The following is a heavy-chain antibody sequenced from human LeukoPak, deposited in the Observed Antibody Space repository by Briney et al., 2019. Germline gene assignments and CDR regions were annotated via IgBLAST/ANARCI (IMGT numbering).Heavy chain of an antibody. CDR1: GGSISSSSYY. CDR2: IYYSGSP. V-gene: IGHV4-39*07. Sequence: SETLSLPCTVSGGSISSSSYYWGWIRQPPGKGLEWIGSIYYSGSPYYNPSLKSRVTISVDTSKNQFSLKLSSVTAAGTAVYYCALGVWGSYRYGDWFDPWGQGTLVTVSS. CDR3: ALGVWGSYRYGDWFDP. J-gene: IGHJ5*02. D-gene: IGHD3-16*02.